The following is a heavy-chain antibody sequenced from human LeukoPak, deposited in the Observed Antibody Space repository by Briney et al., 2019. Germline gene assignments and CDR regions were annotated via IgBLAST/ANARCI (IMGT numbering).Heavy chain of an antibody. CDR2: IYYHENT. V-gene: IGHV4-39*07. D-gene: IGHD6-13*01. Sequence: SETLSLTCTVSGGSISSSSDYWGWIRQAPGKGLEWIGSIYYHENTYYNSSLKSRVTISVDTSKNQFSLKLSSVTAADTAVYYCARSHVAAAGTDKAYYYYYYMDVWGKGTTVTISS. CDR1: GGSISSSSDY. J-gene: IGHJ6*03. CDR3: ARSHVAAAGTDKAYYYYYYMDV.